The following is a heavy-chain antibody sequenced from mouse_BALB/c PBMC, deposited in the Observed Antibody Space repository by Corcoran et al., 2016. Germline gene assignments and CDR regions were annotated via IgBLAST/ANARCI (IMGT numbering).Heavy chain of an antibody. Sequence: EVRLQQSGPERVKTEASVKISCTTSGCTFTEYTMHWVKQSHGKSLEWIGGINPNNGGTSYNQKFKGKATLTVDKSSSTAYMELRSLTSEDSAVYFCARGREYGNPFAYWGQGTLVTVSA. J-gene: IGHJ3*01. CDR3: ARGREYGNPFAY. D-gene: IGHD2-10*02. V-gene: IGHV1-18*01. CDR1: GCTFTEYT. CDR2: INPNNGGT.